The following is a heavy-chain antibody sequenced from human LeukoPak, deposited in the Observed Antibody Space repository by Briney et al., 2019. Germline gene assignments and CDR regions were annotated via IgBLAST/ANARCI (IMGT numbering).Heavy chain of an antibody. V-gene: IGHV4-59*01. Sequence: SETLSLTCAVSGGSISSYYWSWIRQSPGRGLEYIGHIYYNGRTDYNPSLKSRVTISVDTSRNQFSLKLNSVTAADTAVYYCARGRRPMVRGVIMTPNFDYWGQGTLVTVSS. CDR2: IYYNGRT. CDR1: GGSISSYY. J-gene: IGHJ4*02. D-gene: IGHD3-10*01. CDR3: ARGRRPMVRGVIMTPNFDY.